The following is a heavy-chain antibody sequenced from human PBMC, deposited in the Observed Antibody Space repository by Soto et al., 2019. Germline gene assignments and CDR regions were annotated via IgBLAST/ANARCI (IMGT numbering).Heavy chain of an antibody. Sequence: ETLSLTCAVYGGSFSGYYWSWIRQPPGKGLEWIGEINHSGSTNYNPSLKSRVTISVDTSKNQFSLKLSSVTAADTAVYYCARSRGRRAYYYYDSSGYYRYYYGMDVWGQGTTVTVSS. J-gene: IGHJ6*02. D-gene: IGHD3-22*01. CDR3: ARSRGRRAYYYYDSSGYYRYYYGMDV. CDR1: GGSFSGYY. CDR2: INHSGST. V-gene: IGHV4-34*01.